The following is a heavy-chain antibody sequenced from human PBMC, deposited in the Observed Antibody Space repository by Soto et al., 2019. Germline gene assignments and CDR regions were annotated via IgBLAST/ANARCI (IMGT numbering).Heavy chain of an antibody. J-gene: IGHJ6*03. CDR3: ARGLRDYSNPKKYYYYYYMDV. CDR1: GGSFSGYY. D-gene: IGHD4-4*01. V-gene: IGHV4-34*01. CDR2: INHSGST. Sequence: QVQLQQWGAGLLKPSETLSLTCAVYGGSFSGYYWSWIRQPPGKGLEWIGEINHSGSTNYNPSLKSRVTLSVDTSKNQFSLKLGSVTAADTAVYYCARGLRDYSNPKKYYYYYYMDVWGKGTTVTVSS.